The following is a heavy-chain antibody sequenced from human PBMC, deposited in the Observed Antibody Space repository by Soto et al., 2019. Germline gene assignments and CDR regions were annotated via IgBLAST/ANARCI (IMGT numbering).Heavy chain of an antibody. Sequence: GASVKVSCKASGYAFTSYGISWVRQAPGQGLEWMGWISAYNGNTNYAQKLQGRVTMTTDTSTSTAYMELRSLRSDDTAVYYCAREGQYSGSYYEYYYYGMDVWGQGTTVTVSS. CDR1: GYAFTSYG. D-gene: IGHD1-26*01. CDR3: AREGQYSGSYYEYYYYGMDV. V-gene: IGHV1-18*01. J-gene: IGHJ6*02. CDR2: ISAYNGNT.